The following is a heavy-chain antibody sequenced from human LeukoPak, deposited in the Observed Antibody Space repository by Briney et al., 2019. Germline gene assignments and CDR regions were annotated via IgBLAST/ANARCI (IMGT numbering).Heavy chain of an antibody. D-gene: IGHD5-12*01. Sequence: ASVKVSCKVSGYTFTAYNIHWVRQAPGQRLEWMGWITPSSGTTDYAQQFQGWVTMTRDTSISTAYMELSRLRSDDTAVYYCARGDLVVSAFDYWGQGTLVTVSS. V-gene: IGHV1-2*04. J-gene: IGHJ4*02. CDR1: GYTFTAYN. CDR3: ARGDLVVSAFDY. CDR2: ITPSSGTT.